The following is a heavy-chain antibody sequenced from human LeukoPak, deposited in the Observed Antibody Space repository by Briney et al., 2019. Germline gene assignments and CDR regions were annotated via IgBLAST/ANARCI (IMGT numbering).Heavy chain of an antibody. CDR1: GGSISSYY. D-gene: IGHD3-10*01. J-gene: IGHJ5*02. CDR3: ARGLKSIFRGAARGWFDP. Sequence: PSETLSLTCTVSGGSISSYYWSWIRQPPGKGLEWIGYIYYIGSTNYSPSLKSRVTISVDTSKNQFSLKLSSVTAADTAVYYCARGLKSIFRGAARGWFDPWGQGTLVTVSS. V-gene: IGHV4-59*01. CDR2: IYYIGST.